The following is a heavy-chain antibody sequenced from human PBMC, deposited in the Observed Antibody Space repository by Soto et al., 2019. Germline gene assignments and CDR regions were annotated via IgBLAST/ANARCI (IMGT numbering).Heavy chain of an antibody. D-gene: IGHD6-13*01. J-gene: IGHJ4*02. V-gene: IGHV4-4*07. Sequence: QVQLQESGPGLVKPSETLSLTCTVSGGSISSYYWSWIRQPAGKGLEWIGRIYTSGSTNYNPSLKSQVTMSVDTSKNQFSLKLSSVTAADTAVYYCARAPRTIAAAGRGLGLYDYWGQGTLVTVSS. CDR3: ARAPRTIAAAGRGLGLYDY. CDR2: IYTSGST. CDR1: GGSISSYY.